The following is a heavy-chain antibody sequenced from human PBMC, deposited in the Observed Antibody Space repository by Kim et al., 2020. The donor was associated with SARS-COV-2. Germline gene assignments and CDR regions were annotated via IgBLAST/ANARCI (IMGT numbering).Heavy chain of an antibody. CDR2: INHSGST. CDR3: ARGSRRGPQGGMMH. D-gene: IGHD3-16*01. J-gene: IGHJ4*02. Sequence: SETLSLTCAVYGGSFSGYYWSWIRQPPGKGLEWIGEINHSGSTNYNPSLKSRVTISVDTSKNQFSLKLSSVTAADTAVYYCARGSRRGPQGGMMHWGQGPLVTVSS. V-gene: IGHV4-34*01. CDR1: GGSFSGYY.